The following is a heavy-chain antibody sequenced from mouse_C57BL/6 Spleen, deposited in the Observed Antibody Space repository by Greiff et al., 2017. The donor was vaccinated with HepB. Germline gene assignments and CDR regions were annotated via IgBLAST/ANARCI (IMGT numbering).Heavy chain of an antibody. CDR3: ARRYYDYDGSMDY. Sequence: VQLQQSGAELVRPGASVKLSCKASGYTFTDYYINWVKQRPGQGLEWIARIYPGSGNTYYNEKFKGKATLTAEKSSSTAYMQLSSLTSEDSAVYFCARRYYDYDGSMDYWGQGTSVTVSS. J-gene: IGHJ4*01. D-gene: IGHD2-4*01. CDR2: IYPGSGNT. V-gene: IGHV1-76*01. CDR1: GYTFTDYY.